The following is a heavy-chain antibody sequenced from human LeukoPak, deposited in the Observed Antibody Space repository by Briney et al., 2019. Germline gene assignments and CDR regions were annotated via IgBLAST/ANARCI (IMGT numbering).Heavy chain of an antibody. J-gene: IGHJ4*02. CDR3: ARSDSGWVDY. V-gene: IGHV4-59*01. CDR2: IYYSGST. Sequence: SETLSLTCTVSGGSISSYYWSWIRQPPGKGLEWIGYIYYSGSTNCNPSLKSRVTISVDTSKNQFSLKLSSVTAADTAVYYCARSDSGWVDYWGQGTLVTVSS. CDR1: GGSISSYY. D-gene: IGHD6-19*01.